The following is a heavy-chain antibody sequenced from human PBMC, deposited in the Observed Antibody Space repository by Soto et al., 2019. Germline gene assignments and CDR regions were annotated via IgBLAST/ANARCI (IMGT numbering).Heavy chain of an antibody. J-gene: IGHJ4*02. V-gene: IGHV4-39*01. CDR1: GGSISSSSYY. CDR2: IYYSGST. D-gene: IGHD2-2*01. Sequence: QLQLQESGPGLVKPSETLSLTCTVSGGSISSSSYYWGWIRQPPGKGLEWIGSIYYSGSTYYNPSLQSRVTLSVDTSKTQFSLKLSSVTAADTAVYYCARLGGGGNIVLVPAKGFDYWGQGTLVTVSS. CDR3: ARLGGGGNIVLVPAKGFDY.